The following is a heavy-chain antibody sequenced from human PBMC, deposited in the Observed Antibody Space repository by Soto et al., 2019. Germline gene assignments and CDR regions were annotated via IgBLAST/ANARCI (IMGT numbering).Heavy chain of an antibody. CDR1: GFTFSTYA. Sequence: EVQLVESGGGLVMPGGSLRLSCAGSGFTFSTYAMNWVRRAPGKGLEWVSSISCGSSYIYYAGSVKGRFTISRKNSKNSLWLQLKSLRADEAAAFYCAGVCNLYASGSDDLDNWGQGTLVTVSS. J-gene: IGHJ4*02. V-gene: IGHV3-21*06. CDR2: ISCGSSYI. CDR3: AGVCNLYASGSDDLDN. D-gene: IGHD3-10*01.